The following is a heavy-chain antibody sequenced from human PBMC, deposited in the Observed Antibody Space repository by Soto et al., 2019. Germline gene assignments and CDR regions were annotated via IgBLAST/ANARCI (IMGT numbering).Heavy chain of an antibody. J-gene: IGHJ4*02. CDR1: GYTFTSYA. Sequence: GASVKVSCKASGYTFTSYAMHWVRQAPGQRLEWMGWINAGNGNTKYSQKFQGRVTITRDTSASTAYMELSSLRSEDTAVYYCARGIFGVVMAFAYWGQGTLVTVSS. V-gene: IGHV1-3*01. D-gene: IGHD3-3*01. CDR3: ARGIFGVVMAFAY. CDR2: INAGNGNT.